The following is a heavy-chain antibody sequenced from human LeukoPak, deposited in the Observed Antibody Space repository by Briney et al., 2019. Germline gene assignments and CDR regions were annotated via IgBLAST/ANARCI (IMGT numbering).Heavy chain of an antibody. J-gene: IGHJ4*02. CDR1: GSSITTYTH. CDR2: IHHTGNT. D-gene: IGHD6-13*01. V-gene: IGHV4-38-2*02. Sequence: SETLSLTCTVSGSSITTYTHWGWIRQSPGKGLGWIASIHHTGNTYYNPSLKSRVTISVDTSKNQFSLKLSSVTAADTAVYYCARGWYSFDYWGQGTLVTVSS. CDR3: ARGWYSFDY.